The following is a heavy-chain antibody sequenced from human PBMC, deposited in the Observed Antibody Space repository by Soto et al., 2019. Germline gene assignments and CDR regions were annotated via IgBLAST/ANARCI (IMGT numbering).Heavy chain of an antibody. Sequence: PGGSLRLSCAASGFTFSSYGMHWVRQAPGKGLEWVAVIWYDGSNKYYADSVKGRFTISRDNSKNTLYLQMNSLRAEDTAVYYCARDGSGSYYNVPAYYYYYHYMDVWGKGTTVTVSS. CDR1: GFTFSSYG. CDR3: ARDGSGSYYNVPAYYYYYHYMDV. J-gene: IGHJ6*03. V-gene: IGHV3-33*01. D-gene: IGHD3-10*01. CDR2: IWYDGSNK.